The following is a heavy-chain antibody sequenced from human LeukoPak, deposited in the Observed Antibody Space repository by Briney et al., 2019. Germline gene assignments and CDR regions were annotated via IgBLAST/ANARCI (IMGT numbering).Heavy chain of an antibody. CDR2: INVGNANT. J-gene: IGHJ6*02. D-gene: IGHD3-3*01. Sequence: ASVKVSCKASGYSFTNHAIHWVRQAPGQRLEWMGWINVGNANTKYSQKFQGRVTTTRDTSASTAYMELSSLRSEDTAVYYCARTRYDWRYYYYGMDVWGQGTTVTVSS. CDR1: GYSFTNHA. CDR3: ARTRYDWRYYYYGMDV. V-gene: IGHV1-3*01.